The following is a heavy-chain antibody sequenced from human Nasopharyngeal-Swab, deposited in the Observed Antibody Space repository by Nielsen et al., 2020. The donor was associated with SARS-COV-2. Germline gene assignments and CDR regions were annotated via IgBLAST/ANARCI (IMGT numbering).Heavy chain of an antibody. CDR1: RGSISGYY. J-gene: IGHJ5*01. Sequence: SETLSPPCPIPRGSISGYYWSWIRQPPGKGLEWIGHILYSGSTTYNPPLRSRITISVDTSKNQFSLRLSSVTAADTAVYFCARRGNSYGGNWFDSWGLGSLVVVSS. CDR3: ARRGNSYGGNWFDS. CDR2: ILYSGST. V-gene: IGHV4-59*01. D-gene: IGHD2/OR15-2a*01.